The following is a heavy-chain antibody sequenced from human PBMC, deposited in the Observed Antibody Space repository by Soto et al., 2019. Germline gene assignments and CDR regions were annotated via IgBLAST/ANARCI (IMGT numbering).Heavy chain of an antibody. J-gene: IGHJ6*02. CDR1: GGSVSSGSYY. D-gene: IGHD3-9*01. Sequence: QVQLQESGPGLVKPSETLSLTCTVSGGSVSSGSYYWSWIRQPPGKGLEWIGYIYYSGSTNYNPSLKSRFTISVDTDKNQFSLELSSVTAADTAVYYCARRITIFVGMDVWGQGTTVTVSS. CDR3: ARRITIFVGMDV. V-gene: IGHV4-61*01. CDR2: IYYSGST.